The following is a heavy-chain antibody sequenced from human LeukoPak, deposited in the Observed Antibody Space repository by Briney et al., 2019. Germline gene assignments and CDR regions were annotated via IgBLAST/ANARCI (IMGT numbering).Heavy chain of an antibody. J-gene: IGHJ4*02. CDR2: ISSSSSCM. CDR1: GFTFSSYN. Sequence: GGSLRLSCAASGFTFSSYNMNRVRQAPGKGLEWVSSISSSSSCMYYADSVKGRFTISRDNAKNSLYLQMNSLRAEDTAVYYCARGDPIAVAGPVDYWGQGTLVTVSS. V-gene: IGHV3-21*01. CDR3: ARGDPIAVAGPVDY. D-gene: IGHD6-19*01.